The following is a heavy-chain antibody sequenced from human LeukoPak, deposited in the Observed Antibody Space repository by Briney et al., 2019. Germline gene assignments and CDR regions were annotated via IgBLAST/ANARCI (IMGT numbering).Heavy chain of an antibody. CDR1: GGSISTYF. V-gene: IGHV4-4*07. CDR3: ARATYYDSSGFAAFDI. J-gene: IGHJ3*02. D-gene: IGHD3-22*01. CDR2: IYTSETT. Sequence: PSETLSLTCTVSGGSISTYFWSWIRQPAGKGLEWIGRIYTSETTNYDPSLKSRVSISVDTSKNQFSLKLSSVTAADTAVYYCARATYYDSSGFAAFDIWGQGTMVTVSS.